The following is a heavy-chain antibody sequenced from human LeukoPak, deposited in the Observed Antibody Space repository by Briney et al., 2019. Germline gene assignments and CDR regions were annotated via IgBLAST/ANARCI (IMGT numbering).Heavy chain of an antibody. V-gene: IGHV3-74*01. CDR1: GFTFSNYW. CDR2: INSDGTVT. Sequence: PGGSLRLSCAASGFTFSNYWIHWVRQAPGKGLVWVSRINSDGTVTSYADSVKGRFMISRDNAKNTLHLQMNSLRAEDTAVYYCAKITEWLSPYYYGMDVWGQGTTVTVSS. CDR3: AKITEWLSPYYYGMDV. J-gene: IGHJ6*02. D-gene: IGHD3-3*01.